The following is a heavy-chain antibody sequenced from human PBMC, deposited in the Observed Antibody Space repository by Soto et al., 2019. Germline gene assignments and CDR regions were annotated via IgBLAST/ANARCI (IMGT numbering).Heavy chain of an antibody. D-gene: IGHD3-16*02. CDR1: GFTFSSYA. J-gene: IGHJ3*02. CDR3: AKEILYDYVWGSYRIDAFDI. Sequence: EVQLLESGGGLVQPGGSLRLSCAASGFTFSSYAMSWVRQAPGKGLEWVSAISGSGGSTYYADSVKGRFTISRDNSKNTLYLHMNSLTAEDTTVYYCAKEILYDYVWGSYRIDAFDIWGQGTMVTVSS. V-gene: IGHV3-23*01. CDR2: ISGSGGST.